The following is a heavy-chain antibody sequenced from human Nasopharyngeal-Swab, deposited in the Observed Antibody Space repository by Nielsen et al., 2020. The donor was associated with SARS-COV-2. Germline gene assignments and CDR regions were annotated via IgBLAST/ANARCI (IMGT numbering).Heavy chain of an antibody. D-gene: IGHD5-24*01. J-gene: IGHJ6*02. CDR2: IGTAGDT. CDR3: ARGWRDGYSHYYYYGMDV. CDR1: GFTFSSYD. Sequence: GGSLRLSCAASGFTFSSYDMHWARQATGKGLEWVSAIGTAGDTYYPGSVKGRFTISRENAKNSLYLQMNSLRAGDTAVYYCARGWRDGYSHYYYYGMDVWGQGTTVTVSS. V-gene: IGHV3-13*04.